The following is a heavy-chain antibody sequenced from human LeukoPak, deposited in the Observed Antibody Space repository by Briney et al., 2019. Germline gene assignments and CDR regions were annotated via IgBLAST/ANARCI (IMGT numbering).Heavy chain of an antibody. CDR2: INHSGST. V-gene: IGHV4-34*01. Sequence: SETLSLTCAVYGRSFSGYYWNWIRQPPGKGLEWIGEINHSGSTNYNPSLKSRVTISVDTSKNQFSLKLSSVTAADTAVYYCARLSGRDGYNYGFDYWGQGTLVTVSS. D-gene: IGHD5-24*01. CDR1: GRSFSGYY. J-gene: IGHJ4*02. CDR3: ARLSGRDGYNYGFDY.